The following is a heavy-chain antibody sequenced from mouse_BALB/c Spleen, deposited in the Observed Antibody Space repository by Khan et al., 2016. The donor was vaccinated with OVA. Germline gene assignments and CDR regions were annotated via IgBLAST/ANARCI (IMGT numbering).Heavy chain of an antibody. D-gene: IGHD1-1*01. CDR3: ARDYYYGSAYRNLYHYAFDY. Sequence: QIQLVQSGPELKKPGETVKISCKASGYTFTDYGMNWVKQAPGKGLQWMGWINPNTGESPFAEDFKGRFAFSLETSARTAYLQINHLKKEETAIDCGARDYYYGSAYRNLYHYAFDYWGQGTSVTVSS. V-gene: IGHV9-3*02. CDR2: INPNTGES. J-gene: IGHJ4*01. CDR1: GYTFTDYG.